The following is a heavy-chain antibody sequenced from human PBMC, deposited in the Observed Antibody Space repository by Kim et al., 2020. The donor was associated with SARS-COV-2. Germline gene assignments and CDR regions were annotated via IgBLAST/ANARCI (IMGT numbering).Heavy chain of an antibody. CDR1: GYTFTSHY. CDR2: INTSGGRT. D-gene: IGHD3-22*01. CDR3: ARGLSLVVWDH. V-gene: IGHV1-46*01. Sequence: ASVKVSCKASGYTFTSHYVVWLRQAPGQGLEWMALINTSGGRTTYAQKFQGRVTVTTDTSTSTVYMNLGSLRSEDTAVYYCARGLSLVVWDHLVQGTLVT. J-gene: IGHJ4*02.